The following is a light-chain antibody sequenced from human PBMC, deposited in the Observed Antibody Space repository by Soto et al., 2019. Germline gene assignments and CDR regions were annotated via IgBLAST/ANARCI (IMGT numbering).Light chain of an antibody. J-gene: IGKJ5*01. CDR3: QQYGSSPLIT. CDR1: QSVSSN. V-gene: IGKV3-20*01. Sequence: EMVMTQSPATLSVSPGERATLSCRASQSVSSNLAWYQQKPGQAPRLLIHGVSSRATGIPDRFSGSGSGTDFTLTISRLEPEDFAVYHCQQYGSSPLITFGQGTRLEIK. CDR2: GVS.